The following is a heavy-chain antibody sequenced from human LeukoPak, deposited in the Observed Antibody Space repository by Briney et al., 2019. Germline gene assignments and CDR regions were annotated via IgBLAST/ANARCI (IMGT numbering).Heavy chain of an antibody. CDR3: ARKSSGTYFD. Sequence: GASVKLSCKASGYTFPDYYIHCLRQAPGQGLQWMGRINPKSGATDYSQRFQGRVSMTRDTSITTVHMELSSLRSDDTAMFYCARKSSGTYFDWGQGTLVTVSS. J-gene: IGHJ4*02. CDR2: INPKSGAT. D-gene: IGHD3-10*01. V-gene: IGHV1-2*02. CDR1: GYTFPDYY.